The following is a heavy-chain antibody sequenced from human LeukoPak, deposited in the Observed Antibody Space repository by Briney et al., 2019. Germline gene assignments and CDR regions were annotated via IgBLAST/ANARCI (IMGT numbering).Heavy chain of an antibody. V-gene: IGHV4-34*01. CDR2: INHSGST. Sequence: PSETLSLTCAVYGGSFSGYYWSWIRQPPGKGLEWIGEINHSGSTNYNPSLKSRVTISVDTSKNQFSLKLSSVTAADTAVYYCARVPQGDFWSGYYYYFDYWGQGTLVTVSS. J-gene: IGHJ4*02. CDR3: ARVPQGDFWSGYYYYFDY. D-gene: IGHD3-3*01. CDR1: GGSFSGYY.